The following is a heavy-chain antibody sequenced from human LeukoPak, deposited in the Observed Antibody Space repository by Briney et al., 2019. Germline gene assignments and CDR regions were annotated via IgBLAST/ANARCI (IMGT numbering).Heavy chain of an antibody. V-gene: IGHV3-74*01. D-gene: IGHD6-19*01. CDR2: INSDGGST. J-gene: IGHJ2*01. CDR3: ARAPVAVAGTDWYFDL. Sequence: GGPLRLSCAASGFTFSSYWMHWVRQAPGKGLVWVSRINSDGGSTSYADSVKGRFTISRDNAKNTLYLQMNSLRAVDTAVYYCARAPVAVAGTDWYFDLWGRGTLVTVSS. CDR1: GFTFSSYW.